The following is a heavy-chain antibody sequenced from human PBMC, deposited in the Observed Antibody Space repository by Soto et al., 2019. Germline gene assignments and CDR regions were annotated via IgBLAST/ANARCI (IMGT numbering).Heavy chain of an antibody. J-gene: IGHJ6*02. Sequence: SLTFTVSGGSISSYYWSWIRQPPGKGLEWIGYIYYSGSTNYNPSLKSRVTISVDTSKNQFSLKLSSVTAADTAVYYCERDYYGSGSTQDEEYYYGMDVWGQGTTVTVSS. D-gene: IGHD3-10*01. CDR1: GGSISSYY. CDR3: ERDYYGSGSTQDEEYYYGMDV. V-gene: IGHV4-59*01. CDR2: IYYSGST.